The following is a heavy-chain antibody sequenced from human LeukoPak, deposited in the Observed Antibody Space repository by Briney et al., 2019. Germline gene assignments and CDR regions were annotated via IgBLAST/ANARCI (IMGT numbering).Heavy chain of an antibody. CDR3: ARDGGAVAGSFDY. D-gene: IGHD6-19*01. J-gene: IGHJ4*02. CDR1: GFTFSSYW. Sequence: GGSLRLSCAASGFTFSSYWMSWVRQAPGKGLEWVANIKQDGSEKYYVDSVKGRFTISRDNAKNSLHLQMNSLRAEDTAVYYCARDGGAVAGSFDYWGQGTLVTVSS. V-gene: IGHV3-7*01. CDR2: IKQDGSEK.